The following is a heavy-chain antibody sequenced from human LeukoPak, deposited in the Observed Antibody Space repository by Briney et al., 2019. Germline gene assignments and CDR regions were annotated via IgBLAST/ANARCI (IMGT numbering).Heavy chain of an antibody. V-gene: IGHV3-7*01. CDR1: GFTFSSYW. D-gene: IGHD4-11*01. CDR3: ARVPRNYGRPAAYYYYMDV. Sequence: PGGSLRLPCAASGFTFSSYWMSWVRQAPGKGLEWVANIKQDGSEKYYVDSVKGRFTISRDNAKNSLYLQMNSLRAEDTAVYYCARVPRNYGRPAAYYYYMDVWGKGTTVTVSS. J-gene: IGHJ6*03. CDR2: IKQDGSEK.